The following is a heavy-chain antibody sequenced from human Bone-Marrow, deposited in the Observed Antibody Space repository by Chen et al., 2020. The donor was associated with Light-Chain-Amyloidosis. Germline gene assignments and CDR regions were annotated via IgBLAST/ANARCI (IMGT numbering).Heavy chain of an antibody. CDR3: ARRRDGYNFDY. CDR1: GYAFPNYW. Sequence: EVQLEQSGPEVKKPGESSKISCKGSGYAFPNYWIGWVRQMPGKGLEWMGVIYPDDSDARYSPSFEGQVTISADKSITTAYLQWRSLKASDTAMYYCARRRDGYNFDYWGQGTLVTVSS. V-gene: IGHV5-51*01. J-gene: IGHJ4*02. CDR2: IYPDDSDA. D-gene: IGHD5-12*01.